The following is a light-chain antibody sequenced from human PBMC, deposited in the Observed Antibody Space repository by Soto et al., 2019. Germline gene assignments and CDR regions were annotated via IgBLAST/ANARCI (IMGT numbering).Light chain of an antibody. CDR1: QSVSSN. CDR2: GAS. V-gene: IGKV3-15*01. J-gene: IGKJ1*01. Sequence: ELVMTQSPAALSVSPGERATLSCRASQSVSSNLAWYQQKPGQAPRLLIYGASTGATGVPARFSGSGSGTDFTLTISSLQSEDFAVYYCQQYNNWPRTFGQGTKVEIK. CDR3: QQYNNWPRT.